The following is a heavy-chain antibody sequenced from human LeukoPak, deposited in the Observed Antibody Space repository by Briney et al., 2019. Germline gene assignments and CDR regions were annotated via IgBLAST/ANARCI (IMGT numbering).Heavy chain of an antibody. CDR1: GGSISSYY. D-gene: IGHD5-18*01. V-gene: IGHV4-59*01. Sequence: SETLSLTCTVSGGSISSYYWSWIRQPPGKGLEWIGYIYYSGSANYNPSLKSRVTISVDTSKNQFSLKLSSVTAADTAVYYCARGYSYGYSKYWYFDLWGRGTLVTVSS. CDR3: ARGYSYGYSKYWYFDL. CDR2: IYYSGSA. J-gene: IGHJ2*01.